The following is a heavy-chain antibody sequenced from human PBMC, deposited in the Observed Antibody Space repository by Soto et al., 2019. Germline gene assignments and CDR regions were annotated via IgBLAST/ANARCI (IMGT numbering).Heavy chain of an antibody. CDR2: IVVGSGNT. CDR1: GFTFTSSA. CDR3: AASVSSSWYSFGYYYYGMDV. V-gene: IGHV1-58*01. Sequence: ASVKVSCKASGFTFTSSAVQWVRQARGQRLEWIGWIVVGSGNTNYAQKFQERVTITRDMSTSTAYMELSSLRSEDTAVYYCAASVSSSWYSFGYYYYGMDVWGQGTTVTVSS. J-gene: IGHJ6*02. D-gene: IGHD6-13*01.